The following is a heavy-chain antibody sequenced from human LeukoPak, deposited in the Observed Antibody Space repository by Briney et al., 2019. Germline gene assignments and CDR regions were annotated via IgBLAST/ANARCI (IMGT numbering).Heavy chain of an antibody. J-gene: IGHJ4*02. D-gene: IGHD3-22*01. V-gene: IGHV4-61*02. CDR1: GVSISSTTYY. CDR3: ARDRYYYDSSGKFDY. CDR2: IYTSGST. Sequence: SETLSLTCTVSGVSISSTTYYWSWIRQPAGKGLEWIGRIYTSGSTNYNPSLKSRVTMSVDTSKNQFSLKLSSVTAADTSVYYCARDRYYYDSSGKFDYWGQGTLVTVSS.